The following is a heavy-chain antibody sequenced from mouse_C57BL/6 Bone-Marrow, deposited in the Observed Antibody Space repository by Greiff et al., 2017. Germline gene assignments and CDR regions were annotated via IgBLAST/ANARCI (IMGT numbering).Heavy chain of an antibody. CDR3: ARRRWWYYFDY. J-gene: IGHJ2*01. D-gene: IGHD1-1*02. V-gene: IGHV1-52*01. Sequence: QVQLQQPGAELVRPGSSVKLSCKASGYTFTSYWMHWVKQRPIQGLEWIGNIDPSDSETHYNQKFKDKATLTVDKSSSTAYMQLSSLTSEDSAVYYCARRRWWYYFDYGGQGTTLTVAS. CDR1: GYTFTSYW. CDR2: IDPSDSET.